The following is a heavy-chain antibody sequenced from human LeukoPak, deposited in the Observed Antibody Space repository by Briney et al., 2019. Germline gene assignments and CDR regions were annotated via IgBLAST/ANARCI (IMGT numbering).Heavy chain of an antibody. J-gene: IGHJ4*02. CDR1: GGSISSYY. CDR3: ARAAGPLAAPDS. CDR2: IYYSGST. V-gene: IGHV4-59*01. D-gene: IGHD6-13*01. Sequence: SETLSLTCTVSGGSISSYYWSWIRQPPGKGLEWIGYIYYSGSTNYNPSLKSRVTISVDTSKNQFSLKLSSVTAADTAVYYCARAAGPLAAPDSWGQGTPVTVSS.